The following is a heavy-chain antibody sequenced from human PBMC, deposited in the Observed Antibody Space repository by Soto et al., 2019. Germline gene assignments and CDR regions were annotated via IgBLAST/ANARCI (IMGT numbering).Heavy chain of an antibody. CDR3: ARLGGPTAFYFDY. CDR2: IYYSGST. V-gene: IGHV4-39*01. CDR1: SGSISSSIYY. Sequence: SETLSLTCTVSSGSISSSIYYWGWIRQPPGKGLEWIGSIYYSGSTYYNPSLKSRVTISVDTSKNQFSLKLSSVTAADTAVYYCARLGGPTAFYFDYWGQGTLVTVSS. D-gene: IGHD2-15*01. J-gene: IGHJ4*02.